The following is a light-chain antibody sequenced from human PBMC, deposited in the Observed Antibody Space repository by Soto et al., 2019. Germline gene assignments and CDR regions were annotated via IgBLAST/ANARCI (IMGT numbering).Light chain of an antibody. CDR1: SSDVGGYNS. CDR3: CSYTSTTTLYV. CDR2: DVS. Sequence: QSALTQPASVSGSPGQSITISCTGTSSDVGGYNSVSWYQQHPGKAPKLMIYDVSNRPSGVSNRFSGSKSGNTASLTISGLQAEDEADYYCCSYTSTTTLYVFGTGTKVTVL. V-gene: IGLV2-14*03. J-gene: IGLJ1*01.